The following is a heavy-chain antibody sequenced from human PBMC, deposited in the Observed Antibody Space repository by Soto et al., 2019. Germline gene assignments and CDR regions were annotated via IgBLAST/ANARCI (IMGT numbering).Heavy chain of an antibody. D-gene: IGHD2-15*01. CDR2: IYYSGST. CDR1: GGSISSGGYY. Sequence: SETLSLTCTVSGGSISSGGYYWSWIRQHPGKGLEWIGYIYYSGSTYYNPSLKSRVTISVDTSKNQFSLKLSSVTAADTAVYYCARSKLEDCSGGSCYGYYFDYWGQGTLVTVSS. V-gene: IGHV4-31*03. CDR3: ARSKLEDCSGGSCYGYYFDY. J-gene: IGHJ4*02.